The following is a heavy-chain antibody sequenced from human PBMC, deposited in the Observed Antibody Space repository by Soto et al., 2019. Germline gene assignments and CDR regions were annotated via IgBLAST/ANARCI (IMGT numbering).Heavy chain of an antibody. Sequence: XESLRLSCAASGFTFISYDIHWVRQAPGKGLEWVALISYDGSRKYYADSVKGLFTISRDNSKNTLYLQVNSLRAEDTAVYYCAKAYSGPFDVWGQGTMVTVSS. V-gene: IGHV3-30*18. CDR1: GFTFISYD. J-gene: IGHJ3*01. CDR3: AKAYSGPFDV. CDR2: ISYDGSRK. D-gene: IGHD1-26*01.